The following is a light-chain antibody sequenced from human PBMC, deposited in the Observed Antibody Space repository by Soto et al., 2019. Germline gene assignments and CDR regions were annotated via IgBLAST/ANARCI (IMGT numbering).Light chain of an antibody. V-gene: IGKV1-27*01. CDR3: QKYNSAPQT. CDR2: AAS. CDR1: QGIIDY. J-gene: IGKJ1*01. Sequence: DIQMTQSPSSLSASVGDRVTITCRASQGIIDYLAWYQQKPGKAPTLLIYAASTVASGVPSRFIGSGSGTDFTLTISSLQPEDVATYSCQKYNSAPQTFGPGTKVEIK.